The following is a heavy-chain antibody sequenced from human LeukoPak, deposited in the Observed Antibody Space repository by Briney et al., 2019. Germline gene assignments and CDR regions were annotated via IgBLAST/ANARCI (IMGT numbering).Heavy chain of an antibody. V-gene: IGHV3-43*02. Sequence: GGSLRLSCAASGFTFDDYAMHWVRQAPGKGLEWVSLISGDGGSTYYADSVKGRFTISRDNSKNSLYLQMNSLRTEDTALYYFAKSPMAVGSLLRSWGQGTLVTVSS. CDR3: AKSPMAVGSLLRS. D-gene: IGHD2-15*01. J-gene: IGHJ4*02. CDR2: ISGDGGST. CDR1: GFTFDDYA.